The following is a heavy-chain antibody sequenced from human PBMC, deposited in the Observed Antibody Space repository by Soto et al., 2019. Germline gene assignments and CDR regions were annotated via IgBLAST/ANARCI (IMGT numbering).Heavy chain of an antibody. CDR2: IIPISATA. Sequence: QVQLVQSGAEVKKPGSSVKVSCKASGGTFSSYAISWVRQAPGQGLEWMGGIIPISATANYAQKFQGRVTITADESTSTTYMELRSLRSEDTAVYYCARVWGGYCSSTSCSRYYGMDVWGQGTTVTVSS. D-gene: IGHD2-2*01. V-gene: IGHV1-69*01. J-gene: IGHJ6*02. CDR3: ARVWGGYCSSTSCSRYYGMDV. CDR1: GGTFSSYA.